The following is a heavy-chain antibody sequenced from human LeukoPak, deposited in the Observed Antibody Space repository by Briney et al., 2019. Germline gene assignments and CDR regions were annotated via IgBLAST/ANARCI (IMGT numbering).Heavy chain of an antibody. CDR2: INSDGSST. CDR1: GFTFSSYW. Sequence: QPGGSLRLSCAASGFTFSSYWMHWVRQAPGKGLVWVSRINSDGSSTSYADSVKGRFTISRDNAKNTLYLQMNSLRAEDTALYYCARVGDGGRQIDYWGQGTLVIVSS. V-gene: IGHV3-74*01. J-gene: IGHJ4*02. CDR3: ARVGDGGRQIDY. D-gene: IGHD4-23*01.